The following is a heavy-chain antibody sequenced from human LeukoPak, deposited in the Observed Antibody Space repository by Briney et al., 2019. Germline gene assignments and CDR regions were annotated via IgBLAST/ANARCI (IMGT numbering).Heavy chain of an antibody. D-gene: IGHD4-17*01. J-gene: IGHJ6*02. CDR3: ARDRDYGDYGMDV. V-gene: IGHV3-7*01. CDR1: GFTFNTFN. Sequence: GGSLRLSCAASGFTFNTFNMNWVRQAPGKGLEWMANIKQDGSEKYYVDSVKGRFTISRDNAKNSLYLQMNSLRAEDTAVYYCARDRDYGDYGMDVWGQGTTVTVSS. CDR2: IKQDGSEK.